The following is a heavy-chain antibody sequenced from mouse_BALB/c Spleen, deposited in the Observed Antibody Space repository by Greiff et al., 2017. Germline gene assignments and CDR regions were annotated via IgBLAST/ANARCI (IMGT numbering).Heavy chain of an antibody. CDR1: GFTFSSYT. CDR3: ARQQGYYGSPYYFDY. V-gene: IGHV5-12-2*01. D-gene: IGHD1-1*01. CDR2: ISNGGGST. J-gene: IGHJ2*01. Sequence: EVMLVESGGGLVQPGGSLKLSCAASGFTFSSYTMSWVRQTPEKRLEWVAYISNGGGSTYYPDTVKGRFTISRDNAKNTLYLQMSSLKSEDTAMYYCARQQGYYGSPYYFDYWGQGTTLTVSS.